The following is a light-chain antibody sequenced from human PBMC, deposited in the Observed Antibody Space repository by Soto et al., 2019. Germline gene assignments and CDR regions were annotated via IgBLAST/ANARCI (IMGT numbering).Light chain of an antibody. CDR3: QQYSDWPIT. V-gene: IGKV3-15*01. Sequence: EVLMTQSPATLSVSPWDIAPLSLKASQSINSNLAWYQQQPGQAPRLLIYGASTRATAVPDRFSGSGSGTDFTLTITSLQSDDFAVYFCQQYSDWPITFGQGTRLEIK. J-gene: IGKJ5*01. CDR2: GAS. CDR1: QSINSN.